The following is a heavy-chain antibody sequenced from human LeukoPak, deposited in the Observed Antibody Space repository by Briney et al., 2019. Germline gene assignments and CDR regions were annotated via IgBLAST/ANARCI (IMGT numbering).Heavy chain of an antibody. CDR2: ISAYNGNT. CDR3: ARDTIRAVGATTGPGKFDY. CDR1: GYTFTSYG. J-gene: IGHJ4*02. Sequence: GASVKVSCKASGYTFTSYGISWVRQASGQGLEWMGWISAYNGNTNYAQKLQGRVTMTTDTSTSTAYMELRSLRSDDTAVYYCARDTIRAVGATTGPGKFDYWGQGTLVTVSS. V-gene: IGHV1-18*01. D-gene: IGHD1-26*01.